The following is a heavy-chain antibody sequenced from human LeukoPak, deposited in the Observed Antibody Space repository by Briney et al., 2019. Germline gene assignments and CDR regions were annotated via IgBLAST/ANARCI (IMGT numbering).Heavy chain of an antibody. CDR2: INHSGST. D-gene: IGHD2-15*01. CDR1: GGSFSGYY. J-gene: IGHJ4*02. Sequence: SETLSLTCAVYGGSFSGYYWSWIRQPPGKGLEWVGEINHSGSTNYNPSLKSRVTISVDTSKNQFSLRLSSVTAADTAVYYCARLRCSGGNCYWFDYWGQGTLVTVSS. V-gene: IGHV4-34*01. CDR3: ARLRCSGGNCYWFDY.